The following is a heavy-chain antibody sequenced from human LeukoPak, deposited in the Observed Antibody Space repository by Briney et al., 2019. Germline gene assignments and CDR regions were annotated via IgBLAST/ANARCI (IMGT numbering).Heavy chain of an antibody. CDR3: AKEMDTSGYYHYFDY. CDR1: RFTFSSYA. D-gene: IGHD3-22*01. V-gene: IGHV3-23*01. Sequence: GGSLRLSCTSSRFTFSSYAMSWVRQAPGRGLEWVSAISGSSGSTYYADSVKGRFTIYRDNSKNTLYLQMNSLRAGDTAVYYCAKEMDTSGYYHYFDYWGQGTLVTVSS. CDR2: ISGSSGST. J-gene: IGHJ4*02.